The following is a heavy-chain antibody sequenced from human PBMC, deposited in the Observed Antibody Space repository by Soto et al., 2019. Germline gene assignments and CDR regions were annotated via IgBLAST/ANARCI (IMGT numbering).Heavy chain of an antibody. CDR3: ARGGRGSGSYYFSYYSGMDV. V-gene: IGHV4-34*01. D-gene: IGHD3-10*01. Sequence: PSETLSLTCAVYGGSFSGYYWSWIRQPPGKGLEWIGEINHSGSTNYNPSLKSRVTISVDTSKNQFSLKLSSVTAADTAVYYCARGGRGSGSYYFSYYSGMDVWGQGTTVSVSS. CDR1: GGSFSGYY. CDR2: INHSGST. J-gene: IGHJ6*02.